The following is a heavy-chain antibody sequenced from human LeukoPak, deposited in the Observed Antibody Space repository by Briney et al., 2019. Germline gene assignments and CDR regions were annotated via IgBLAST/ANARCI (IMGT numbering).Heavy chain of an antibody. CDR2: ISSSGSFI. V-gene: IGHV3-21*01. D-gene: IGHD2-2*01. CDR3: ARDLRYCSSFSCSENGAFDI. J-gene: IGHJ3*02. Sequence: PGGSLRLSCAASGFTFSSYSMNWVRQAPGEGLEWVSSISSSGSFIYYADSVKGRFTISRDNARNSLFLQMNSLRAEDTAVYYCARDLRYCSSFSCSENGAFDIWGQGTMVTVSS. CDR1: GFTFSSYS.